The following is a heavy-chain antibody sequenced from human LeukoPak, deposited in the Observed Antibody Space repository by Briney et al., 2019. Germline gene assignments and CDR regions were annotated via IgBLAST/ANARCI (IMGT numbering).Heavy chain of an antibody. D-gene: IGHD2-21*02. CDR2: IYTSGST. V-gene: IGHV4-4*09. Sequence: SETLSLTCTVSGGSISIYSWSWIRQPPGKGLEWIGYIYTSGSTNYNPSLQSLVTISVDTSRSQFSLKLTSVTAADTAVYYCARQAYCGADCYSLDFWGQGTLVTVSS. CDR3: ARQAYCGADCYSLDF. CDR1: GGSISIYS. J-gene: IGHJ4*02.